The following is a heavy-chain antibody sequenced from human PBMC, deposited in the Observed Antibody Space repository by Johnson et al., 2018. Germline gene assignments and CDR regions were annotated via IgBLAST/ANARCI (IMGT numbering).Heavy chain of an antibody. CDR2: IYPGDSAT. J-gene: IGHJ6*03. V-gene: IGHV5-51*01. Sequence: VQLVQSGAEVTKPGESXKISCKASGYSFSSNWIAWVRQMPGKGLEWMGIIYPGDSATKYSPSFQGQVTMSADKSISTAYLEWSSLQAPDTARYYCARRSGDGNYYYYMDVWGKGTTVTVSS. CDR1: GYSFSSNW. D-gene: IGHD1-14*01. CDR3: ARRSGDGNYYYYMDV.